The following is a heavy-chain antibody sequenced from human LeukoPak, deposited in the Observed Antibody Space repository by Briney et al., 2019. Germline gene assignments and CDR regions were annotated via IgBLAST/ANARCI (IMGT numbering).Heavy chain of an antibody. J-gene: IGHJ4*02. Sequence: GGSLRLSCAASGFTFSDHYMDWVRRAPGKGLEWVGRTRNKANSYTTEYAASVKGRFTISRDDSKNSLYLQMNSLKTEDTAMYYCARESIAAAGTFDYWGQGTLVTVSS. CDR2: TRNKANSYTT. CDR3: ARESIAAAGTFDY. V-gene: IGHV3-72*01. CDR1: GFTFSDHY. D-gene: IGHD6-13*01.